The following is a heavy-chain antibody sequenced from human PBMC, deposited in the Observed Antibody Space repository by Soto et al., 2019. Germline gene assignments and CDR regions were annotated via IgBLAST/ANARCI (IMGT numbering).Heavy chain of an antibody. D-gene: IGHD2-21*02. CDR2: IYYSGST. V-gene: IGHV4-59*01. CDR3: VKGVTSKFDP. J-gene: IGHJ5*02. CDR1: GGSISNNY. Sequence: QVQLQESGPGLVKPSETLSLTCTVSGGSISNNYWSWIRQPPGKGLEWIGYIYYSGSTNYNPSLKSRVTISVDTSKNQFSLKVSSVTAADTAVYYWVKGVTSKFDPWGQGTLVTVSS.